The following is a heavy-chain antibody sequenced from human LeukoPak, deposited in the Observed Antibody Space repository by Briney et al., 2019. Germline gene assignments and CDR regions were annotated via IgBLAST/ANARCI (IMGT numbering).Heavy chain of an antibody. D-gene: IGHD3-16*02. CDR2: IYSGGST. V-gene: IGHV3-53*01. Sequence: AGGSLRLSCAVSGVTVSSIYMYWVRQAPGKGLEWVSVIYSGGSTNYADFVKGRFTISRDNSKNTLYLQMNSLRAEDTAVYYCARGANPVILWGQGTLVTVSS. CDR3: ARGANPVIL. CDR1: GVTVSSIY. J-gene: IGHJ4*02.